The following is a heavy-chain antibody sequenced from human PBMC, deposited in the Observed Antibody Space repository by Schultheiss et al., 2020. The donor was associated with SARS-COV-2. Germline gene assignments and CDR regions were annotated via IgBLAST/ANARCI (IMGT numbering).Heavy chain of an antibody. Sequence: GGSLRLSCAASGFTFSSYAMSWVRQAPGKGLEWVSGISWNSGSIGYADSVKGRFTISRDNAKNSLYLQMNSLRAEDTAVYYCARDGDGYCTNGVCSYFDYWGQGTLVTVSS. J-gene: IGHJ4*02. CDR3: ARDGDGYCTNGVCSYFDY. V-gene: IGHV3-9*01. D-gene: IGHD2-8*01. CDR1: GFTFSSYA. CDR2: ISWNSGSI.